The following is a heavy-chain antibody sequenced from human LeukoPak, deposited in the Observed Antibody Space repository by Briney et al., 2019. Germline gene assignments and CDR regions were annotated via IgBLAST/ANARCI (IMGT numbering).Heavy chain of an antibody. Sequence: GGSLRLSCAASGFTFSSYSMNWVRQAPGKGLEWVAVISYDGSNKYYADSVKGRFTISRDNSKNTLYLQMNSLRAEDTAVYYCAKIPSERSSWFDPWGQGTLVTVSS. D-gene: IGHD2-2*01. CDR1: GFTFSSYS. CDR3: AKIPSERSSWFDP. CDR2: ISYDGSNK. J-gene: IGHJ5*02. V-gene: IGHV3-30*18.